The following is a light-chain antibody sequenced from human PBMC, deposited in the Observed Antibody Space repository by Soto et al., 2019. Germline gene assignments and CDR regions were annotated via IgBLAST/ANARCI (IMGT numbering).Light chain of an antibody. J-gene: IGLJ1*01. CDR2: DNN. Sequence: VLTQPPSVSGAPGQRVTISCTGSSSNIGAGYDVHWYQQLPGTAPKLLIYDNNNRPSGVPDRFSGSKSGTSASLAITGLQAEDEADYYCQSYESSLSGYVFGTGTKVTVL. V-gene: IGLV1-40*01. CDR1: SSNIGAGYD. CDR3: QSYESSLSGYV.